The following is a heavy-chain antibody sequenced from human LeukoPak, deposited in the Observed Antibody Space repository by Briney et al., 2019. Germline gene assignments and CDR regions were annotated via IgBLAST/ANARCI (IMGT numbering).Heavy chain of an antibody. Sequence: QTGRSLRLSCAASGFTFDDYAMHWVRQAPGKGLEWVSGISWNSGSIGYADSVKGRFTIFRDNAKNSLYLQMNSLRAEDTALYYCAKVDDSSGYGDAFDIWGQGTMVTVSS. V-gene: IGHV3-9*01. CDR3: AKVDDSSGYGDAFDI. CDR2: ISWNSGSI. CDR1: GFTFDDYA. J-gene: IGHJ3*02. D-gene: IGHD3-22*01.